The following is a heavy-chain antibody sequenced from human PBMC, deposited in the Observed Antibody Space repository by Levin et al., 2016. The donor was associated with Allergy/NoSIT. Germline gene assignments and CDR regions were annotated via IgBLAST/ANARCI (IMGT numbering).Heavy chain of an antibody. D-gene: IGHD3-22*01. CDR3: ASSYYDSSGYYFGAFDI. V-gene: IGHV1-3*01. J-gene: IGHJ3*02. Sequence: WVRQAPGQRLEWMGWINAGNGNTKYSQKFQGRVTITRDTSASTAYMELSSLRSEDTAVYYCASSYYDSSGYYFGAFDIWGQGTMVTVSS. CDR2: INAGNGNT.